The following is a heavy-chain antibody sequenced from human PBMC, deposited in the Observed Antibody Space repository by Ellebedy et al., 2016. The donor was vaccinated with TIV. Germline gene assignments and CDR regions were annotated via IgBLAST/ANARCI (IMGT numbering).Heavy chain of an antibody. J-gene: IGHJ4*03. V-gene: IGHV3-7*01. CDR3: ARDQGWAYPGSTRFDY. Sequence: PGGSLRLSCAASGFTFSDYWMSWVRQAPGKGLEWVANIKQDGSEKWYVDSVKDRFTISRDNAKNSLYLQMSSLRAEDTAVYYCARDQGWAYPGSTRFDYWGQGTLVTVSS. CDR2: IKQDGSEK. CDR1: GFTFSDYW. D-gene: IGHD3-10*01.